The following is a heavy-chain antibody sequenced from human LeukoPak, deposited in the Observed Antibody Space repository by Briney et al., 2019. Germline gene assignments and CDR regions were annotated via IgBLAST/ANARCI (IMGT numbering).Heavy chain of an antibody. CDR2: ISYDGSNK. CDR1: GFTFSTYW. D-gene: IGHD3-9*01. CDR3: ARADYDILTGYSSDAFDI. V-gene: IGHV3-30-3*01. Sequence: GGSLRLSCAASGFTFSTYWMSWVRQAPGKGLEWVAVISYDGSNKYYADSVKGRFTISRDNSKNTLYLQMNSLRAEDTAVYYCARADYDILTGYSSDAFDIWGQGTMVTVSS. J-gene: IGHJ3*02.